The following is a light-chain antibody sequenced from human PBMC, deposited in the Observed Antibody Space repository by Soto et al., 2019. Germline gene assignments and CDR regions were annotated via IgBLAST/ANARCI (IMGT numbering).Light chain of an antibody. CDR2: AAS. J-gene: IGKJ1*01. Sequence: DIQMTQSPSSLSASVGYRVTITCRASQSISSYLNWYQQKPGKAPKLLIYAASSLQSGVPSRFSGSGSGTDFTLTISSLQHEDFATYYCQQSYSTPRTFGQGTKVDIK. CDR1: QSISSY. V-gene: IGKV1-39*01. CDR3: QQSYSTPRT.